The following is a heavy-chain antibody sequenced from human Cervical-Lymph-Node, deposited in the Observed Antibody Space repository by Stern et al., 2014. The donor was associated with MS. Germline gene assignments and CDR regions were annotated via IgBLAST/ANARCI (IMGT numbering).Heavy chain of an antibody. V-gene: IGHV1-69*01. Sequence: QVQLVQSGAGVKKPGSSVKVSCKASGGSFSSYAIIWVRQAPGQGLEWMGGSNPIFGRGNYAQRFQGSVTITADESTNNAYIELSSLRSEDTAVYYCASPVTLTVGAMDVWGQGTTVTVSS. J-gene: IGHJ6*02. D-gene: IGHD4-17*01. CDR3: ASPVTLTVGAMDV. CDR1: GGSFSSYA. CDR2: SNPIFGRG.